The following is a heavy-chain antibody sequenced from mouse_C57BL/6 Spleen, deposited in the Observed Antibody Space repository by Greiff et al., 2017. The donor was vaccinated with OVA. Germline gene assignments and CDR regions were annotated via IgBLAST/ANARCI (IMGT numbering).Heavy chain of an antibody. CDR2: ISYDGSN. D-gene: IGHD1-1*01. J-gene: IGHJ4*01. V-gene: IGHV3-6*01. Sequence: EVQVVESGPGLVKPSQSLSLTCSVTGYSITSGYYWNWIRQFPGNKLEWMGYISYDGSNNYNPSLKNRISITRDTSKNQFFLKLNSVTTEDTATYYCAREFTTTVVDDAMDYWGQGTSVTVSS. CDR1: GYSITSGYY. CDR3: AREFTTTVVDDAMDY.